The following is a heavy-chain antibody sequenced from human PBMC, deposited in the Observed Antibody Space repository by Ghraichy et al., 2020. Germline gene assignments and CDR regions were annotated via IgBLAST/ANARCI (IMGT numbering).Heavy chain of an antibody. J-gene: IGHJ6*03. V-gene: IGHV1-2*04. CDR2: INPNSGGT. CDR1: GYTFTGYY. D-gene: IGHD6-13*01. Sequence: ASVKVSCKASGYTFTGYYMHWVRQAPGQGLEWMGWINPNSGGTNYAQKFQGWVTMTRDTSISTAYMGLSRLRSDDTAVYYCARAGSSLGNYYYYYYMDVWGKGTTVTVSS. CDR3: ARAGSSLGNYYYYYYMDV.